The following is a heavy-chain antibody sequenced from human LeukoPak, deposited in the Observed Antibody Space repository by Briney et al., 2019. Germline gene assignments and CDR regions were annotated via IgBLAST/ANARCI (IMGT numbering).Heavy chain of an antibody. CDR2: IIGSGDST. Sequence: GGSLRLSCAASGFTLSTYAMSWVRQAPGKGLEWVSTIIGSGDSTHYADSAKGRFTISRDNSKNTLYLQVNSLRAEDTAFYYCAKHLSSSSRYYYDSWGQGTLATVSS. CDR3: AKHLSSSSRYYYDS. V-gene: IGHV3-23*01. CDR1: GFTLSTYA. J-gene: IGHJ4*02. D-gene: IGHD6-13*01.